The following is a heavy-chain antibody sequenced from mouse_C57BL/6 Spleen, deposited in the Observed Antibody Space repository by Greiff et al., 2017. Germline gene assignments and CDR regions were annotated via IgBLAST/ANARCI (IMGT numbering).Heavy chain of an antibody. CDR3: ARRGETAQATSFAY. J-gene: IGHJ3*01. CDR1: GYTFTSYW. Sequence: QVQLQQPGAELVRPGSSVKLSCKASGYTFTSYWMDWVKQRPGQGLEWIGNIYPSDSETHYNQKFKDKATLTVDKSSSTAYMQLSSLTSEDSAVYYCARRGETAQATSFAYWGQGTLVTVSA. CDR2: IYPSDSET. D-gene: IGHD3-2*02. V-gene: IGHV1-61*01.